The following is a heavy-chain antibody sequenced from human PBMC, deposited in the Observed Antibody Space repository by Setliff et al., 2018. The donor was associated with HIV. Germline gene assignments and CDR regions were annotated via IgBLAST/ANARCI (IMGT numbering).Heavy chain of an antibody. CDR1: GLTFKNYW. D-gene: IGHD4-4*01. V-gene: IGHV3-53*01. CDR3: AAGSSNYMDV. CDR2: IYSGGST. Sequence: GGSLRLSCAAPGLTFKNYWIHWVRQAPGKGLEWVSVIYSGGSTYYADSVKGRFTISRDNFKNTLYLQMNSLRAEDTAVYYCAAGSSNYMDVWGKGTTVTVSS. J-gene: IGHJ6*03.